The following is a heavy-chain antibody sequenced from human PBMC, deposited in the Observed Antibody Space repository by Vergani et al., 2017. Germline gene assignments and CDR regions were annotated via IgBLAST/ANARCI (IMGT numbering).Heavy chain of an antibody. Sequence: QVQLVQSGAEVKKPGSSVKVSCKASGGTFSSYAISWVRQAPGQGLEWMGGIIPIFGTANYAQKFQGRVTITADESTSTAYMELSSLRSEDTAVYYCALPYTGYCSSTSCYIVAAAGRDYYDYGMDVWGQGTTVTVSS. CDR3: ALPYTGYCSSTSCYIVAAAGRDYYDYGMDV. V-gene: IGHV1-69*01. D-gene: IGHD2-2*02. CDR1: GGTFSSYA. J-gene: IGHJ6*02. CDR2: IIPIFGTA.